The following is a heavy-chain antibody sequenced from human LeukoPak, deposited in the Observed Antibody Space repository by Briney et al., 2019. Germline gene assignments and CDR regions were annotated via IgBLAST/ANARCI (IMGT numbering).Heavy chain of an antibody. D-gene: IGHD2-15*01. V-gene: IGHV3-53*01. Sequence: PGGSLRLSCAASGFTFDDYAMHWVRQAPGKGLEWVSFIHTAGSTFYADSVKGRFTISRDNSKNTLYLQMNSLRAEDTAMYYCARGYCSGGSCSKFDYWGQGTLVTVSS. J-gene: IGHJ4*02. CDR2: IHTAGST. CDR1: GFTFDDYA. CDR3: ARGYCSGGSCSKFDY.